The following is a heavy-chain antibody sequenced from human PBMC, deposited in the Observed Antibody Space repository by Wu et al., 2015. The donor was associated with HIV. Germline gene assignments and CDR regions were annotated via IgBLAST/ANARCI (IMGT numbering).Heavy chain of an antibody. CDR2: INPNSGGT. Sequence: QVQLVQSGAEVKKPGTSVKVSCKSSGYTFTGYFIHWARQAPGQGLEWMGWINPNSGGTNFAQKFQGRVAVTRDTSISTAYMELNRLRSDDTAVYYCARGGTNYYDRSAYLPDYYYMDVVGRKGPRSTVS. J-gene: IGHJ6*03. V-gene: IGHV1-2*02. CDR3: ARGGTNYYDRSAYLPDYYYMDV. D-gene: IGHD3-22*01. CDR1: GYTFTGYF.